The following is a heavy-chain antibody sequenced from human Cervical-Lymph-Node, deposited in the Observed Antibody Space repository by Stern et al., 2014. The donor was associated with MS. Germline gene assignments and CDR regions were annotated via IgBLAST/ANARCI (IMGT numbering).Heavy chain of an antibody. V-gene: IGHV3-33*01. CDR1: GFTFSSYG. D-gene: IGHD5-24*01. CDR3: ARGHIPYAYNYLFDY. J-gene: IGHJ4*02. CDR2: AWYDGSTA. Sequence: VQLVESGGGVVQPGTSLRLSCAASGFTFSSYGMHWVRQAPGQGLEWVALAWYDGSTAYYTNSLKGRFTISRDKSKNTLSLQMNSLTAEDTAVYYCARGHIPYAYNYLFDYWGQGTLVTVSS.